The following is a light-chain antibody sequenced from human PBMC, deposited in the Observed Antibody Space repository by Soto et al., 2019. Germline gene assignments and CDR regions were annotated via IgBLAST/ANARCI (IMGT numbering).Light chain of an antibody. J-gene: IGKJ1*01. CDR1: QSVSSN. Sequence: EIVMTQSPATLSVSPGERATLSCWASQSVSSNLAWYQRKPGQAPRLLIYGASTRATGIPVRFSGSGSGTEFTLTISSLQSEDFAVYYCQQYNNGPRTFGQGTKVDIK. V-gene: IGKV3-15*01. CDR3: QQYNNGPRT. CDR2: GAS.